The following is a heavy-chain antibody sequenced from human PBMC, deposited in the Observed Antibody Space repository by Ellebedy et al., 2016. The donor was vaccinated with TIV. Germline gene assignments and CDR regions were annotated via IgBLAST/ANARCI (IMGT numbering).Heavy chain of an antibody. D-gene: IGHD2-21*01. V-gene: IGHV3-74*01. J-gene: IGHJ6*02. Sequence: GGSLRLXXAASGFTFSSYWMHWVRQAPGKGLVWVSRINSDGSSTSYADSVKGRFTISRDNSKNTLYLQMNSLRAEDTAVYYCARGEGYFYYYGMDVWGQGTTVTVSS. CDR2: INSDGSST. CDR3: ARGEGYFYYYGMDV. CDR1: GFTFSSYW.